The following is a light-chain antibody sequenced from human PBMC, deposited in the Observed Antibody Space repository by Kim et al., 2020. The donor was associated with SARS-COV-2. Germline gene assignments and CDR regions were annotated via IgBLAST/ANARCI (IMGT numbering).Light chain of an antibody. CDR3: QQRT. V-gene: IGKV3-11*01. CDR2: DAS. Sequence: PATLSVSPGERATLSCRASQSVGTYLAWYQHKPGQAPRLLIYDASNRATGIPARFSGSGSGTDFTLTISSLEPEDFAVYYCQQRTFGGGTKVEIK. J-gene: IGKJ4*01. CDR1: QSVGTY.